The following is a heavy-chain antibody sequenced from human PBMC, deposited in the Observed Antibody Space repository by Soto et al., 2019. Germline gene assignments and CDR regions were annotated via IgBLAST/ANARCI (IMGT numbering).Heavy chain of an antibody. CDR1: GFTFSSYA. CDR3: AKDLILRDPAMIVVVMKNY. CDR2: ISGSGGST. D-gene: IGHD3-22*01. J-gene: IGHJ4*02. Sequence: GGSLRLSCAASGFTFSSYAMSWVRQAPGKGLEWVSAISGSGGSTYYADSVKGRFTVSRDNSKNTLYLQMNSLRAEDTAVYYCAKDLILRDPAMIVVVMKNYWGQGTLVTVSS. V-gene: IGHV3-23*01.